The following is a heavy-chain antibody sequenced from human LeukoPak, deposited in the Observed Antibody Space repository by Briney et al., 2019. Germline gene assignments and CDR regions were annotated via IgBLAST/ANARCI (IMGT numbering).Heavy chain of an antibody. V-gene: IGHV1-69*13. J-gene: IGHJ6*03. D-gene: IGHD3-3*01. CDR1: GDTFSSYA. CDR3: ASSIFVGTFTMDV. CDR2: IIPIFGTA. Sequence: SVKVSCKASGDTFSSYAISWVRQAPGQGLEWMGGIIPIFGTANYAQKFQGRVTIPADESTSTAYMELSSLRSEDTAVYYCASSIFVGTFTMDVWGKGTTVTVSS.